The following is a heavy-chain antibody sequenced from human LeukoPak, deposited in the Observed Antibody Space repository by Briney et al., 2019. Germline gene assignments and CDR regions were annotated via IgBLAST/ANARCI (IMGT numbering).Heavy chain of an antibody. J-gene: IGHJ6*02. CDR3: ARATRPSNPAAPLYGMDV. Sequence: GASVTVSRKASGCTFSSYAIRWVRQASGQGLEWMGRIIPIIGIANYPQKFQGRTTITADTSTSTAYMELSSLRSEDTAVYYCARATRPSNPAAPLYGMDVWGQATTVTVS. CDR2: IIPIIGIA. D-gene: IGHD2-15*01. CDR1: GCTFSSYA. V-gene: IGHV1-69*04.